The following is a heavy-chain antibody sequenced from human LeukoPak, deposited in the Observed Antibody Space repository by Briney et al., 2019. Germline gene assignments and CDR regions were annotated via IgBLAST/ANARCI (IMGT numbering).Heavy chain of an antibody. CDR1: GFTFSSYA. CDR3: AKCTRRIVATTENDY. D-gene: IGHD5-12*01. V-gene: IGHV3-23*01. J-gene: IGHJ4*02. Sequence: GGSLRLSCAASGFTFSSYAMSWVRQAPGKGLEWVSAISGSGGSTYYADSVKGRFTISRDNSKNTLYLQMNSLRAEDTAVYYCAKCTRRIVATTENDYWGQGTLVTVSS. CDR2: ISGSGGST.